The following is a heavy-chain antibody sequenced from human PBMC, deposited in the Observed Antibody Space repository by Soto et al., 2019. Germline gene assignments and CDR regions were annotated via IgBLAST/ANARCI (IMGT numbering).Heavy chain of an antibody. CDR3: ARGSLGGRDPYYGMDV. CDR2: IYYSGST. Sequence: SETLSLTCTVSGGSISSGGYYWSWIRQHPGKGLEWIGYIYYSGSTYYNPSLKSRVTISVDTSKNQFSLKLSSVTAADTAVYYCARGSLGGRDPYYGMDVWGQGTTVTVSS. V-gene: IGHV4-31*03. CDR1: GGSISSGGYY. J-gene: IGHJ6*02. D-gene: IGHD3-16*02.